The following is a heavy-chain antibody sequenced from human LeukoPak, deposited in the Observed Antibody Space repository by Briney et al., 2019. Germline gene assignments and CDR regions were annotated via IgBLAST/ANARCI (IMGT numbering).Heavy chain of an antibody. CDR1: GFTFSDYY. CDR2: VSSGSSTI. D-gene: IGHD4-17*01. CDR3: AKNYGDYGVWYFDL. V-gene: IGHV3-11*04. Sequence: GGSLRLSCAASGFTFSDYYMSWIRQAPGKALEWVSYVSSGSSTIYYADSVKGRFTISRDNSKNTPYLQMNSLRAEDTAVYYCAKNYGDYGVWYFDLWGRGTLVTVSS. J-gene: IGHJ2*01.